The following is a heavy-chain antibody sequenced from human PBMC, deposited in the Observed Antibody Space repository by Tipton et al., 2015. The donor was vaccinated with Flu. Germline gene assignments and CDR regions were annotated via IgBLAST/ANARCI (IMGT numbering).Heavy chain of an antibody. J-gene: IGHJ4*02. V-gene: IGHV4-59*01. D-gene: IGHD6-13*01. CDR1: GGSISSYY. Sequence: TLSLTCTVSGGSISSYYWSWIRQPPGKGLEWIGYIYYSGCTNYNPSLKSRVTISVDTSKNQFSLKLSSVTAADTAVYYCARGRGIAAAGPCDYGCKGTLVTVSS. CDR2: IYYSGCT. CDR3: ARGRGIAAAGPCDY.